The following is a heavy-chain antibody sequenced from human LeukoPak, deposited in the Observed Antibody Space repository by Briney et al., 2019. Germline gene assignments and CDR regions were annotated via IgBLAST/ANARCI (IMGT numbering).Heavy chain of an antibody. CDR1: GYTFTKSY. J-gene: IGHJ3*02. V-gene: IGHV1-46*01. D-gene: IGHD5-24*01. CDR2: INPGGDNT. CDR3: ARIRDGYNDAYDI. Sequence: ASVKVSCKASGYTFTKSYIHWVRQAPGQRLEWMGLINPGGDNTNYAQNFQGRVTMTSDTSSRTVYMELSSLRSEDTAIYYCARIRDGYNDAYDIWGQGTVVTVPS.